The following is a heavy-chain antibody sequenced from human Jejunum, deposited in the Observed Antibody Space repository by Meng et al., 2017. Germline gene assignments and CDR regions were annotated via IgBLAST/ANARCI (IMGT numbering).Heavy chain of an antibody. D-gene: IGHD3-10*01. V-gene: IGHV3-74*01. CDR3: TRVLLGRSGDMDV. CDR2: IDTDGSPT. Sequence: GESLKISCAASGFSLSKYWMHWVRQAPGKGLVWVSRIDTDGSPTNYADSVKGRFTISRDNAKNTLYLQVNSLRTEDTAVYYCTRVLLGRSGDMDVWGQVTTVTVSS. CDR1: GFSLSKYW. J-gene: IGHJ6*02.